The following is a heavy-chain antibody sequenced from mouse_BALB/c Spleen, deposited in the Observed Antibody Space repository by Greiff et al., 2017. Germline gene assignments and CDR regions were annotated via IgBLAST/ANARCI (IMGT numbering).Heavy chain of an antibody. Sequence: DVKLVESGGGLVKPGGSLKFSCAASGFTFSDYYMYWVRQTPEKRLEWVATISDGGSYTYYPDSVKGRFTMSRDNAKNNLYLQMSSLKSEDSAMYDCASDESYAMITMRFAYWGQGTLVTVSA. CDR1: GFTFSDYY. J-gene: IGHJ3*01. D-gene: IGHD2-4*01. CDR3: ASDESYAMITMRFAY. V-gene: IGHV5-4*02. CDR2: ISDGGSYT.